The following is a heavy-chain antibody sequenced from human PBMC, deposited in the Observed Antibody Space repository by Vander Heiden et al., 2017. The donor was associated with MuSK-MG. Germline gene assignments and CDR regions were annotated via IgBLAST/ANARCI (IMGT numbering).Heavy chain of an antibody. CDR3: VKETYITSWQFDY. D-gene: IGHD2-2*01. J-gene: IGHJ4*02. Sequence: QVQLVEAGGGVVQPGTSLRVSCAASGFTFRIFGMHWVRQAPGKGLEWVAVIAYDGNTKYYGYSAKGRFTISRDNSKNTVYLQMNSLRPEDTAVYYCVKETYITSWQFDYWGRGTLVSVSS. CDR1: GFTFRIFG. V-gene: IGHV3-30*18. CDR2: IAYDGNTK.